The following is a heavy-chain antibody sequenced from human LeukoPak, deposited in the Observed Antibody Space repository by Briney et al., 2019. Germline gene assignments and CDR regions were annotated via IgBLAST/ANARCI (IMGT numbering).Heavy chain of an antibody. CDR1: GGSFSGYY. CDR2: INHSGST. CDR3: ARQDYCGGDCYSFDI. J-gene: IGHJ3*02. Sequence: SETLSLTCAVYGGSFSGYYWSWIRQPPGKGLEWIGEINHSGSTNYNPSLKSRVTISVDTSKNQFSLKLSSVTAADTAVYYCARQDYCGGDCYSFDIWGQGTMVTVSS. D-gene: IGHD2-21*02. V-gene: IGHV4-34*01.